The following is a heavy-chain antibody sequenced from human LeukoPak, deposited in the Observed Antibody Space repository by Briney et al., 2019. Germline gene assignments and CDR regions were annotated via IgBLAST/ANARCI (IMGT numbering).Heavy chain of an antibody. CDR2: ISRSGVAT. CDR1: GFTFTSFA. CDR3: AKQEDIWFGELLPVDY. J-gene: IGHJ4*02. Sequence: GGSLRLSCAASGFTFTSFAMSWVRQAPGKELEWVSTISRSGVATYYANSVKGRFTISRDNSKDTVYLQMNSLRAEDTAVYYCAKQEDIWFGELLPVDYWGQGTLVTVSS. V-gene: IGHV3-23*01. D-gene: IGHD3-10*01.